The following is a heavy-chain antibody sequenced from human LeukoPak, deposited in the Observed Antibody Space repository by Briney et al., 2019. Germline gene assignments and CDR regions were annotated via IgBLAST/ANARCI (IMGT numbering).Heavy chain of an antibody. J-gene: IGHJ4*02. V-gene: IGHV3-33*01. D-gene: IGHD3-10*01. CDR2: IWYDATNK. CDR1: GFIFSTYG. Sequence: GGSLRLSCAASGFIFSTYGMHWVRQAPGKGLEWVAVIWYDATNKYYADSVKGRFTISRDNSKNSLYLQMNSLRAEDTAVYYCARRDPRSGSGSLDYWGQGTLVTVSS. CDR3: ARRDPRSGSGSLDY.